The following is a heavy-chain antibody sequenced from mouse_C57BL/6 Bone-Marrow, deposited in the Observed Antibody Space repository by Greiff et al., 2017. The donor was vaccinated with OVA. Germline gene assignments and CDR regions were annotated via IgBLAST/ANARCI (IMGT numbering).Heavy chain of an antibody. CDR3: ARSKEGWTAQARFAY. D-gene: IGHD3-2*02. CDR2: INPGSGGT. Sequence: QVQLQQSGAELVRPGTSVKVSCKASGYAFTNYLIEWVKQRPGQGLEWIGVINPGSGGTNYNEKFKGKATLTADKSSSTAYMQLSSLTSEDSAVYFCARSKEGWTAQARFAYWGQGTLVTVSA. V-gene: IGHV1-54*01. J-gene: IGHJ3*01. CDR1: GYAFTNYL.